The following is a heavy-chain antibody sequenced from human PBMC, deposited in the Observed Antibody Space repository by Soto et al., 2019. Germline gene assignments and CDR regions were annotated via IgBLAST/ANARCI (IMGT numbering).Heavy chain of an antibody. Sequence: VQLVESGGGLVKPGGSLRLSCAASGFTFSDYHMTWIRQAPGKGLEWVSYISTTSTSTNYAESVKGRFTISRDNAKNSLYLQMNSLRAEDTAVYYCARGGQQQLNAWGQGTLVTVSS. J-gene: IGHJ5*02. CDR3: ARGGQQQLNA. CDR1: GFTFSDYH. CDR2: ISTTSTST. D-gene: IGHD6-13*01. V-gene: IGHV3-11*05.